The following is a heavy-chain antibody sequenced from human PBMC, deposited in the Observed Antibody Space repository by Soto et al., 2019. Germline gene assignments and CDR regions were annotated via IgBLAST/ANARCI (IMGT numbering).Heavy chain of an antibody. Sequence: GGSLRLSCAASGFTFSSYGMHWVRQAPGKGLEWVAVISYDGSNKYYADSVKGRSTISRDNSKNTLYLQMNSLRAEDTAVYYCAKDYSSGWSRSYYFDYWGQGTLVTVSS. CDR2: ISYDGSNK. CDR3: AKDYSSGWSRSYYFDY. D-gene: IGHD6-19*01. J-gene: IGHJ4*02. V-gene: IGHV3-30*18. CDR1: GFTFSSYG.